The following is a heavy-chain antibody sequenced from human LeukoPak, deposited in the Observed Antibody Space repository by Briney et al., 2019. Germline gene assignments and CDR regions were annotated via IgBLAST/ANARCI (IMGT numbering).Heavy chain of an antibody. J-gene: IGHJ4*02. V-gene: IGHV3-48*04. Sequence: PGGSLRLSCAASGFIFSYYSVNWVRQAPGKGLEWVSYISGSGSTMYYADSVKGRFTISRDNAEYPLHLQLHSLRVEDTAVYYCARGGLGSWTFDSWGQGTLVTVSS. D-gene: IGHD1-26*01. CDR3: ARGGLGSWTFDS. CDR2: ISGSGSTM. CDR1: GFIFSYYS.